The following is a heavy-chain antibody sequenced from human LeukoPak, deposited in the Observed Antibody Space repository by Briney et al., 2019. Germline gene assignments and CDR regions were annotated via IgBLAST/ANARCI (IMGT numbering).Heavy chain of an antibody. D-gene: IGHD6-19*01. CDR2: IYYSGST. V-gene: IGHV4-39*01. J-gene: IGHJ5*02. Sequence: PSETLSLTCTVSGGSISSSSYYWGWIRQPPGKGLEWIGSIYYSGSTYYNPSLKSRVTISVDTSKNQFSLKLSSVTAADTAVYYCARCGFRQWLVSFNWFDPWGQGTLVTVSS. CDR1: GGSISSSSYY. CDR3: ARCGFRQWLVSFNWFDP.